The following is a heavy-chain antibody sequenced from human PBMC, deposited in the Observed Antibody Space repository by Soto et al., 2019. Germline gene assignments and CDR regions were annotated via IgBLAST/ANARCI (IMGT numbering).Heavy chain of an antibody. V-gene: IGHV3-33*01. D-gene: IGHD2-15*01. CDR1: GFTFSSYG. Sequence: QVQLVESGGGVVQPGRSLRLSCAASGFTFSSYGMHWVRQAPGKGLEWVAVIWYDGSNKYYADSVKGRFTISRDNSKNTLSLQMNSLRAEDTAVYYCAREYCSSGSCYHYFNYWGQGTLVTVSS. J-gene: IGHJ4*02. CDR2: IWYDGSNK. CDR3: AREYCSSGSCYHYFNY.